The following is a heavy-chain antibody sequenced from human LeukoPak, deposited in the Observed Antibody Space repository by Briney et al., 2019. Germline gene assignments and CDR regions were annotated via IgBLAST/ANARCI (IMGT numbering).Heavy chain of an antibody. Sequence: GGSLRLSCAASGFTFSSYSMNWVRQAPGKGLEWVSSISSSSSYIYYADSVKGRFTISRDNAKNSLYLQMNSLRAEDTAVYYCARAFPRVPAAKGAYYGMDVWGQGTTVTVSS. D-gene: IGHD2-2*01. CDR1: GFTFSSYS. CDR3: ARAFPRVPAAKGAYYGMDV. V-gene: IGHV3-21*01. CDR2: ISSSSSYI. J-gene: IGHJ6*02.